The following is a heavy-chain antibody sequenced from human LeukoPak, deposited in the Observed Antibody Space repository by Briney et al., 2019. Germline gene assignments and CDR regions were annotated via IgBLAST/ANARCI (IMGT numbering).Heavy chain of an antibody. Sequence: GGSLRLSCAASGFTFSSYGMHWVRQAPGKGLEWVAVIWYDGSNKYYADSVKGRFTISRDNSKNTLYLQMNSLRAEDTAVYYCAKGEAYYYDNSGYYLMWGQGTLVTVSS. J-gene: IGHJ4*02. CDR1: GFTFSSYG. D-gene: IGHD3-22*01. CDR3: AKGEAYYYDNSGYYLM. V-gene: IGHV3-33*06. CDR2: IWYDGSNK.